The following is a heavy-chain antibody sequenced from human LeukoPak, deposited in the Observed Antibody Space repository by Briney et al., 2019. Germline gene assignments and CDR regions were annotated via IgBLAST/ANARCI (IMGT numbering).Heavy chain of an antibody. J-gene: IGHJ4*02. Sequence: GESLKISCKGSGYSFTNYWIDWVRQMPGKGLEWMGIIYPGDSDTRYSPSFQGQVSISADKSISTAYLQWSSLKASDTAMYYCATPPGGLATISDYWGQGTLVTVSS. CDR2: IYPGDSDT. CDR1: GYSFTNYW. CDR3: ATPPGGLATISDY. D-gene: IGHD5-24*01. V-gene: IGHV5-51*01.